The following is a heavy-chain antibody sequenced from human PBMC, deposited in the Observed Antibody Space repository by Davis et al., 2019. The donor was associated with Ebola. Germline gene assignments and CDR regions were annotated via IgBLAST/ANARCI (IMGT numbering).Heavy chain of an antibody. Sequence: ASVKVSCKASGYTFTGYYMHWVRQAPGQGLEWMGWINPNSGGTNYAQKLQGRVTMTTDTSTSTAYMELRSLRSDDTAVYYCAREWLARNWFDPWGQGTLVTVSS. CDR1: GYTFTGYY. D-gene: IGHD6-19*01. CDR2: INPNSGGT. J-gene: IGHJ5*02. V-gene: IGHV1-2*02. CDR3: AREWLARNWFDP.